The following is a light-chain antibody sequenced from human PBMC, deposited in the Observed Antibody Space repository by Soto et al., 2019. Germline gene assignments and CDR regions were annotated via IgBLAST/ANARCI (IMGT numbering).Light chain of an antibody. Sequence: IQMTHSPSTLSASVLYRVTITFLASQSISSWLAWYQQRPGKAPKLLIYDASSLESGVPSRFSGSGSGTDFTLTISYLQSEDFGTYYCQQFYNYPRTFGQGTKVDIK. J-gene: IGKJ1*01. CDR1: QSISSW. V-gene: IGKV1-5*01. CDR2: DAS. CDR3: QQFYNYPRT.